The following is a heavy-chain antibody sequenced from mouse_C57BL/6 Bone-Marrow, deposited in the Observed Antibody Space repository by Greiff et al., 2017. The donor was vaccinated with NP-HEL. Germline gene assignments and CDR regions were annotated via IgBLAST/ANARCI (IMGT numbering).Heavy chain of an antibody. D-gene: IGHD1-1*01. CDR3: ARGDIYYYGSKDY. J-gene: IGHJ2*01. CDR2: IWSGGST. Sequence: QVQLKESGPGLVQPSQSLSITCTVSGFSLTSYGVHWVRQSPGKGLEWLGVIWSGGSTDYNAAFISRLSISKDNSKSQVFFKMNSLQADDTAIYYCARGDIYYYGSKDYWGQGTTLTVSS. V-gene: IGHV2-2*01. CDR1: GFSLTSYG.